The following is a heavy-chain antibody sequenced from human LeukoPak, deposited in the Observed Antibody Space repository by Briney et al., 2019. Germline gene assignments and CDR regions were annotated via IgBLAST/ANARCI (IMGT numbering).Heavy chain of an antibody. CDR2: INPNSGGT. J-gene: IGHJ4*02. Sequence: ASVKVSCKASGYTFTGYYMHWVRQAPGQGLEWMGRINPNSGGTNYAQKFQGRVTMTRDTSISTAYLELSRLRSDDTAVYYCARSIPPYYDILTGYGPLYWGQGTLVTVSS. D-gene: IGHD3-9*01. CDR3: ARSIPPYYDILTGYGPLY. CDR1: GYTFTGYY. V-gene: IGHV1-2*06.